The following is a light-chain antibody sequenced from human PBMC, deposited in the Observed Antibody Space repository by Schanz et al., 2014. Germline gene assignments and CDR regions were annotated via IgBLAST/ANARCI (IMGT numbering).Light chain of an antibody. Sequence: EVVMTQSPATLSVSPGERATLSCRASQSVSSYLAWYQQKPGQAPRLLIYDASNRATGIPDRFSGSGSGADFTLTIYSLQPEDLASYYCQQSYSTPYTFGQGTKLEIK. J-gene: IGKJ2*01. CDR1: QSVSSY. V-gene: IGKV3D-15*01. CDR2: DAS. CDR3: QQSYSTPYT.